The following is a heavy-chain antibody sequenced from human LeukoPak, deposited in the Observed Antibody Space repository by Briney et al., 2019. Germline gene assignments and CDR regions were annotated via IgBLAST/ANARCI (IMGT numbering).Heavy chain of an antibody. CDR2: IYYSGST. CDR1: GGSISSYY. D-gene: IGHD4-11*01. Sequence: SETLSLTCTVSGGSISSYYWSWIRQPPGKGLEWIGYIYYSGSTNYNPSLKSRVTISVDTSKNQFSLKLTSVTPADTAVYYCARAHSNYSPGYYGVDVWGQGTTVTVSS. J-gene: IGHJ6*02. CDR3: ARAHSNYSPGYYGVDV. V-gene: IGHV4-59*01.